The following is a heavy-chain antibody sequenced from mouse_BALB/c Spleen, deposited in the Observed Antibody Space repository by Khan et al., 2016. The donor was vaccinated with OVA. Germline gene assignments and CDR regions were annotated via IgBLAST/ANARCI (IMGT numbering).Heavy chain of an antibody. D-gene: IGHD1-2*01. J-gene: IGHJ4*01. V-gene: IGHV1-4*01. Sequence: QVQLQQSGAELARPGASVKMSCKASGYTFTSYTMHWVKQRPGQGLEWIGYIIPSTVYTNYNQKFKDKATLTADKSSSTAYMQLSSLPSEDSAVXYCAGDFHYYGSRGAMENWGQGTSVTVSS. CDR2: IIPSTVYT. CDR3: AGDFHYYGSRGAMEN. CDR1: GYTFTSYT.